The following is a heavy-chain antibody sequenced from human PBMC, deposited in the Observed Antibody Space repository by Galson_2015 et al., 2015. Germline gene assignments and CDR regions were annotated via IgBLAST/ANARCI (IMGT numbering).Heavy chain of an antibody. J-gene: IGHJ4*02. Sequence: SETLSLTCAVYGGSFSGYYWSWIRQPPGKGLEWIGEINHSGSTNYNPPLKSRVTISVDTSKNQFSLKLSSVTAADTAVYYCARVPTYYDFPEGDYWGQGTLVTVSS. CDR1: GGSFSGYY. CDR2: INHSGST. CDR3: ARVPTYYDFPEGDY. D-gene: IGHD3-3*01. V-gene: IGHV4-34*01.